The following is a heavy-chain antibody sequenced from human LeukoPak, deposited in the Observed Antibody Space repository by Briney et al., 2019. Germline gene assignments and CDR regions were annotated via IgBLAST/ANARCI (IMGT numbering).Heavy chain of an antibody. V-gene: IGHV4-61*02. CDR1: GVSISSSSYY. Sequence: SQTLSLTCTVSGVSISSSSYYWSWIRQPAGKGLEWIGRIYTSGSSNYNPSLKSRVTISVDTSKNQFSLKLSSVAAADTAVYYCARDLYGYYWFDPWGQGTLVPVSS. CDR3: ARDLYGYYWFDP. J-gene: IGHJ5*02. CDR2: IYTSGSS. D-gene: IGHD5-18*01.